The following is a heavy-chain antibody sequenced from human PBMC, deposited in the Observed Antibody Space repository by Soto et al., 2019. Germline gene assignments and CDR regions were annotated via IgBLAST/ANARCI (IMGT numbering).Heavy chain of an antibody. CDR3: ARIEYCSSTSCHKIDY. Sequence: SVKVSCKASGGTFSSYTISWVRQAPGQGLEWMGRIIPILGIANYAQKFQGRVTITADKSTSTAYMELSSLRSEDTAVYYCARIEYCSSTSCHKIDYWGQGTLVTVSS. D-gene: IGHD2-2*02. V-gene: IGHV1-69*02. J-gene: IGHJ4*02. CDR2: IIPILGIA. CDR1: GGTFSSYT.